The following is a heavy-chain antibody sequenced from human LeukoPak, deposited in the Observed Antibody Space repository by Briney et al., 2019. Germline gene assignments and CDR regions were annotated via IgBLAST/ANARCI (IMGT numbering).Heavy chain of an antibody. CDR1: GYTFTGYY. J-gene: IGHJ4*02. CDR3: ARELGVPPDCSSTSCYLDY. Sequence: ASVKVSCKASGYTFTGYYMHWVRQAPGQGLEWMGWINPNSGGTNYAQKFQGRVTMTRDASISTAYMELSRLRSDDTAVCYCARELGVPPDCSSTSCYLDYWGQGTLVTVSS. D-gene: IGHD2-2*01. CDR2: INPNSGGT. V-gene: IGHV1-2*02.